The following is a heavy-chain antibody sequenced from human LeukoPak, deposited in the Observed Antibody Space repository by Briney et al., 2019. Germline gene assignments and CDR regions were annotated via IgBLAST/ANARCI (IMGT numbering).Heavy chain of an antibody. J-gene: IGHJ6*02. D-gene: IGHD6-6*01. CDR2: IIPIFGTA. Sequence: SVKVSCKASGGTVSSYAISWVRQAPGQGLEWMGGIIPIFGTANYAQKFQGRVTITADESTSTAYMELSSLRSEDTAVYYCARDTSGGAYSSSSSPYGYYYGMDVWRQGTTVTGSS. CDR3: ARDTSGGAYSSSSSPYGYYYGMDV. CDR1: GGTVSSYA. V-gene: IGHV1-69*13.